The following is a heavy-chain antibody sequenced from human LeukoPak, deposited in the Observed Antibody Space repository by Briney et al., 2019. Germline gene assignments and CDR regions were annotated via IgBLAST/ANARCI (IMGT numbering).Heavy chain of an antibody. V-gene: IGHV3-23*01. CDR1: GFTFSSYA. D-gene: IGHD6-6*01. J-gene: IGHJ5*02. Sequence: GGSLRLSCAASGFTFSSYAMSWVRQAPGKGLEWVSAISGSGGSTYYADSVKGRFTISRDNAKNSLYLQMNSLRAEDTAVYYCARTLYSSSSPPNWFDPWGQGTLVTVSS. CDR3: ARTLYSSSSPPNWFDP. CDR2: ISGSGGST.